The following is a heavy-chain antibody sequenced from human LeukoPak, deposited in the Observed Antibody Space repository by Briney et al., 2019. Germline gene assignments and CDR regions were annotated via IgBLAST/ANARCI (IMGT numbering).Heavy chain of an antibody. CDR2: ITTNNGNT. J-gene: IGHJ6*03. V-gene: IGHV1-18*01. CDR3: ARVDRGQEPFDYNYYYSMDV. Sequence: VASVKVSCKASRNIFSRYGITWVRQAPGQGLEWMGWITTNNGNTHYAQKFQGRVTMTTDPSTSTAYMELRSLRSDDTAVYYCARVDRGQEPFDYNYYYSMDVWGKGTTVTVSS. D-gene: IGHD3-10*01. CDR1: RNIFSRYG.